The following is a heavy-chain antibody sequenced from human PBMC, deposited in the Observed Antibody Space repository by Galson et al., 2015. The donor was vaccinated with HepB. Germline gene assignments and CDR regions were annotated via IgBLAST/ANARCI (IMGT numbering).Heavy chain of an antibody. J-gene: IGHJ4*02. V-gene: IGHV1-46*04. CDR1: GYTFTSYY. Sequence: SVKVSCKASGYTFTSYYMHWVRQAPGQGLEWMGIINPSGGSTSYAQKLQGRVTMTRDTSTSTVYMELSSLRSEDTAVYYCARYGGDTAIDYWGQGTLVTVSS. CDR3: ARYGGDTAIDY. D-gene: IGHD5-18*01. CDR2: INPSGGST.